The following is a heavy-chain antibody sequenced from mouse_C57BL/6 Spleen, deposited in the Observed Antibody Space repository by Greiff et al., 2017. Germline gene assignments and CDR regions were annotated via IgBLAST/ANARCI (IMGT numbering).Heavy chain of an antibody. CDR3: ARAYYDPYYAMDY. CDR2: IDPSDSET. CDR1: GYTFTSYW. D-gene: IGHD2-10*01. V-gene: IGHV1-52*01. J-gene: IGHJ4*01. Sequence: QVQLQQPGAELVRPGSSVKLSCKASGYTFTSYWMHWVKQRPIQGLEWIGNIDPSDSETHYNQKFKDKATLTVDKSSSTAYMQLSSLTSEDSAVYYCARAYYDPYYAMDYWGQGTSVTVSS.